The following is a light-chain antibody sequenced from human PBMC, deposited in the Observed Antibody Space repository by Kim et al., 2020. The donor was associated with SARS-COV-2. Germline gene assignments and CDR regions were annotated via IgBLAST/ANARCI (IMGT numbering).Light chain of an antibody. J-gene: IGLJ1*01. Sequence: QSALTQPPSVSGSPGQSVTISCTGTSSDFGSYDRVSWYQQPPGTAPKLMIYEVSNRPSGVPDRFSGSKSGNTASLAISGLQAEDEADYYCSSYTTSKTFVFGTGTKVTVL. CDR3: SSYTTSKTFV. V-gene: IGLV2-18*02. CDR1: SSDFGSYDR. CDR2: EVS.